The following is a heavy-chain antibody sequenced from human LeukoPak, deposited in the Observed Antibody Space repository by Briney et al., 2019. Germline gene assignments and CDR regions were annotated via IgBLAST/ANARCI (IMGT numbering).Heavy chain of an antibody. D-gene: IGHD6-19*01. Sequence: GGSLRLSCAASGFTFSSYAMHWVRQAPGKGLEWVAVISYDGSNKYYADSVKGRFTISRDNSKNTLYLQMNSLRAEDTAVYYCASILAVAGPVFDYWGQGTLVTVSS. V-gene: IGHV3-30*04. CDR1: GFTFSSYA. CDR3: ASILAVAGPVFDY. CDR2: ISYDGSNK. J-gene: IGHJ4*02.